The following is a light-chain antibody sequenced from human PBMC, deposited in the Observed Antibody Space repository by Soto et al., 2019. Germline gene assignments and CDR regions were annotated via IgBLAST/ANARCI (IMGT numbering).Light chain of an antibody. J-gene: IGKJ2*01. V-gene: IGKV1-5*03. CDR1: ESISRW. Sequence: DILMTLSPSTLSASVGDRVTITCRASESISRWLAWYQQKPGQAPKLLIHRASTLATGVPSRISGSGSGTDFTLTISNLQPDDFATYYCQQYKSYSPYTFGQGTK. CDR3: QQYKSYSPYT. CDR2: RAS.